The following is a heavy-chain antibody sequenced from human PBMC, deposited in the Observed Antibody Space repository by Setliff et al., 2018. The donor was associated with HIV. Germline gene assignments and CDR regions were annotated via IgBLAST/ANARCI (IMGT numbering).Heavy chain of an antibody. CDR1: GYNFTNYG. D-gene: IGHD6-6*01. V-gene: IGHV1-18*01. Sequence: ASVKVSCKASGYNFTNYGTSWVRQAPRQGLEWMGWISAYDGNTNYEQKFQGRVTMNRDTSTSTVYMERSRLKSEDTAVYYCARDRERGQYSRSAVGGYYYYYMDVWGKGTTVTVSS. CDR2: ISAYDGNT. CDR3: ARDRERGQYSRSAVGGYYYYYMDV. J-gene: IGHJ6*03.